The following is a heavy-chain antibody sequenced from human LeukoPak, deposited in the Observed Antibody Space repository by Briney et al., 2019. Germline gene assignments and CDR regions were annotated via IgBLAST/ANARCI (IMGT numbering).Heavy chain of an antibody. D-gene: IGHD7-27*01. CDR1: GYSISSGYH. J-gene: IGHJ4*02. Sequence: ASETLSLTCTVPGYSISSGYHWGWIRQPPGKGLEWIGHLYRSGSTYYNPSLKSRVTMSLDTSKNQFFLDLTSVTAADTAVFYCARVNWVIDYWGQGILVTVSS. CDR3: ARVNWVIDY. V-gene: IGHV4-38-2*02. CDR2: LYRSGST.